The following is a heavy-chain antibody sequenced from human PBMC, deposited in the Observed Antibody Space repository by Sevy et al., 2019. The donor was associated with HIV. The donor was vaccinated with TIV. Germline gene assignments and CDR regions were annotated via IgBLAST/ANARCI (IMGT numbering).Heavy chain of an antibody. CDR1: SYSISSGHY. J-gene: IGHJ5*02. CDR3: ARQSGHSYNWFDP. D-gene: IGHD5-18*01. Sequence: SETLSLTCAVSSYSISSGHYWGWIRQPPGKGLEWIGSIYHTGSTYNNLSLRSRVTISVDTSKNQCSLKLSSATAADTAVYYCARQSGHSYNWFDPWGQGTLVTVSS. CDR2: IYHTGST. V-gene: IGHV4-38-2*01.